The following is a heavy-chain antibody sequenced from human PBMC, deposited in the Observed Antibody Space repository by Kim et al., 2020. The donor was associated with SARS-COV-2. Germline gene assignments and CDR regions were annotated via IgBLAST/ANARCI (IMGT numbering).Heavy chain of an antibody. Sequence: SETLSLTCAVSGGSISSINWWSWVRQPPGKGLEWIGELYHSGRTNYNPSLKSRVTISVDKSKNQFSLKLSSVTAADTAVYYCARDSGSYYLANWFDPWGQGTLVTVSS. J-gene: IGHJ5*02. CDR3: ARDSGSYYLANWFDP. V-gene: IGHV4-4*02. D-gene: IGHD1-26*01. CDR2: LYHSGRT. CDR1: GGSISSINW.